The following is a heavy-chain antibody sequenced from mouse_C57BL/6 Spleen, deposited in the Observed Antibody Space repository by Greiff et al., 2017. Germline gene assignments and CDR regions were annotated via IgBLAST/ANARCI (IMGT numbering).Heavy chain of an antibody. D-gene: IGHD1-1*01. CDR3: ARHYGSSYAYFDV. V-gene: IGHV5-9*01. CDR2: ISGGGGNT. CDR1: GFTFSSYT. Sequence: EVHLVESGGGLVKPGGSLKLSCAASGFTFSSYTMSWVRQTPEKRLEWVATISGGGGNTYYPDSVKGRFTISRDNAKNTLYLQMSSLRSEDTALYYCARHYGSSYAYFDVWGTGTTVTVSS. J-gene: IGHJ1*03.